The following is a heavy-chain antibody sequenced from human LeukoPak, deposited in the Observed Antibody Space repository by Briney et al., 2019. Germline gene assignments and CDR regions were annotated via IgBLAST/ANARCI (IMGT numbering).Heavy chain of an antibody. CDR2: IVVGSGNT. V-gene: IGHV1-58*02. CDR3: AALRHWGSLFLEDY. CDR1: GFTFTSSA. J-gene: IGHJ4*02. D-gene: IGHD3-3*01. Sequence: SVKVSCKASGFTFTSSAMQWVRQARGQRLEWIGWIVVGSGNTNYAQKFQEGVTITRDMSTSTAYMELSSLRSEDTAVYYCAALRHWGSLFLEDYWGQGTLVTVSS.